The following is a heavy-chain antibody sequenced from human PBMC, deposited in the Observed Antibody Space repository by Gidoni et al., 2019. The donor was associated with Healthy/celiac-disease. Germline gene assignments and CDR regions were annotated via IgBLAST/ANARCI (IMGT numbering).Heavy chain of an antibody. V-gene: IGHV4-4*02. J-gene: IGHJ4*02. Sequence: QVQLQESGPGLVKPSGTLSITCAVSGGSISSSNWWSWVRQPPGKGLDWIGEIYHSGSTNYNPSLKSRVTISVDKSKNQFALKLSSVTAADTAVYYCARADCSSTSCPLDYWGQGTLVTVSS. CDR2: IYHSGST. CDR3: ARADCSSTSCPLDY. D-gene: IGHD2-2*01. CDR1: GGSISSSNW.